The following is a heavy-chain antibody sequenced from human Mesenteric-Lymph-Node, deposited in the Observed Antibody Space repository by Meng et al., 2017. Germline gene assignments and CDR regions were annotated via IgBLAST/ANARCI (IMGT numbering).Heavy chain of an antibody. V-gene: IGHV1-2*06. Sequence: QVQLVQSGAGVQKPGAAVKVSCKASGYTFTVYYMHWVRQAPGQGLEWMGRINPHTGGINYAQEFQGRVAMTRDTSISTAYMELSRLRTDDTAVYYCAKIGSNHQFDLWGQGTLVTVSS. CDR3: AKIGSNHQFDL. D-gene: IGHD4-11*01. CDR1: GYTFTVYY. J-gene: IGHJ4*02. CDR2: INPHTGGI.